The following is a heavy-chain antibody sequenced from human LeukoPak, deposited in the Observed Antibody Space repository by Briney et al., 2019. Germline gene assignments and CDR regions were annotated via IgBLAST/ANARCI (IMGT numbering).Heavy chain of an antibody. CDR1: GFTFSGSA. D-gene: IGHD3-10*01. CDR3: THYRGATHYFDAFDI. J-gene: IGHJ3*02. V-gene: IGHV3-73*01. Sequence: GGSLRLSCAASGFTFSGSAMHWVRQASGKGLEWVGRIRSKANSYATAYAASVKGRFTISRDDSKNTAYLQMNSLKTEDTAVYYCTHYRGATHYFDAFDIWGPGTMVTVSS. CDR2: IRSKANSYAT.